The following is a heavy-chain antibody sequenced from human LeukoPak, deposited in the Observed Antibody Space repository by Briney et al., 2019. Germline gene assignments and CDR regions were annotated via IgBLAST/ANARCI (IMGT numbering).Heavy chain of an antibody. Sequence: GGSLKLSCAASGFGFSNYWMSWVRQAPGKGLEWVANMNEDGSEKNYVDSVKGRFTISRDNAQDSLYLQMNSLRAEDTAVYYCARDRGYSNFDYWGQGTLLTVSS. J-gene: IGHJ4*02. CDR1: GFGFSNYW. V-gene: IGHV3-7*01. CDR3: ARDRGYSNFDY. CDR2: MNEDGSEK. D-gene: IGHD4-11*01.